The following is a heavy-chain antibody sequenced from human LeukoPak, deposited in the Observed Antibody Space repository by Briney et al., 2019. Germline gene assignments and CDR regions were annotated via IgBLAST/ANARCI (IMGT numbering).Heavy chain of an antibody. Sequence: GASVKVSCKASGYTFTSYGITWVRQAPGQGLEWMGWISPYNGNTNYAQKLQGRATMTTDTSTSTAYMELRSLRSDDTAVYYCAREPYSSSSDYWGQGTLVTVSS. J-gene: IGHJ4*02. D-gene: IGHD6-6*01. CDR2: ISPYNGNT. CDR3: AREPYSSSSDY. CDR1: GYTFTSYG. V-gene: IGHV1-18*01.